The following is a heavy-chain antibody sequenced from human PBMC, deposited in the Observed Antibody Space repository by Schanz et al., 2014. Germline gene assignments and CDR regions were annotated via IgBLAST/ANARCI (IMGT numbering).Heavy chain of an antibody. CDR2: INTADTT. CDR1: GFTLSSYA. Sequence: VYLVQSGGGLVQPGGSLRLSCAASGFTLSSYALSWVRQSPGKGLEWVSAINTADTTYYADSVKGRFTISRDNTKNTMYLQMNSLRAEDTAVYYCVKDLQRELLRDDHYYGMDVWGQGTTVTVSS. CDR3: VKDLQRELLRDDHYYGMDV. J-gene: IGHJ6*02. D-gene: IGHD1-26*01. V-gene: IGHV3-23*04.